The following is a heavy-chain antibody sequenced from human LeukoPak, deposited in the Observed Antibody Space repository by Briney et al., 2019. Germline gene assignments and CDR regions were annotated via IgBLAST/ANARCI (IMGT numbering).Heavy chain of an antibody. D-gene: IGHD3-22*01. CDR2: ISGSGGST. J-gene: IGHJ4*02. Sequence: PGGSLRLSCAAPGFTFSSYAMSWVRQAPGKGLEWVSAISGSGGSTYYADSVKGRFTISRDNSKNTLYLQMNSLRAEDTAVYYCAKVKYYYDSSGYYYYFDYWGQGTLVTVSS. V-gene: IGHV3-23*01. CDR3: AKVKYYYDSSGYYYYFDY. CDR1: GFTFSSYA.